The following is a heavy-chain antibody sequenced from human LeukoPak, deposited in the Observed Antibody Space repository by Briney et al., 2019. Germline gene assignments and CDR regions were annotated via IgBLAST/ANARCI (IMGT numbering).Heavy chain of an antibody. V-gene: IGHV4-39*01. J-gene: IGHJ3*02. D-gene: IGHD1-26*01. CDR1: GGSISSSSYY. CDR2: IYYSGST. CDR3: AILVGAAVSDAFDI. Sequence: PSETLSLTCTVSGGSISSSSYYWGWIRQPPGKGLEWIGSIYYSGSTYYDPSLKSRVTISVDTSKNQFSLKLSSVTAADTAVYYCAILVGAAVSDAFDIWGRGTMVTVSS.